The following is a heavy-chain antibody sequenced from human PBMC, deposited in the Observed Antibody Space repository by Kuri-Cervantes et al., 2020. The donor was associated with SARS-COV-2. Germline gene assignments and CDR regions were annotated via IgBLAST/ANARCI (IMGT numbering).Heavy chain of an antibody. Sequence: GESLKISCAASGFTFSSYAMSWVRQAPGKGLEWVGRIRSKANSYATAYAASVKGRFTISRDDSKNTAYLQMNSLKTEDTAVYYCTTASNAVVAATLYYYGMDVWGQGTTVTVSS. CDR1: GFTFSSYA. CDR3: TTASNAVVAATLYYYGMDV. J-gene: IGHJ6*02. D-gene: IGHD2-15*01. CDR2: IRSKANSYAT. V-gene: IGHV3-73*01.